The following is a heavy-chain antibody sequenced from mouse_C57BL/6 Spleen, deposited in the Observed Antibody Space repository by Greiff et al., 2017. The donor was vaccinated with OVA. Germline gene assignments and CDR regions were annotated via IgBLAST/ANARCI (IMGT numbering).Heavy chain of an antibody. CDR3: ARGEYYGNFAWFAY. D-gene: IGHD2-1*01. J-gene: IGHJ3*01. CDR2: IDPSDSYT. Sequence: VQLQQPGAELVMPGASVKLSCKASGYTFTSYWMHWVKQRPGQGLEWIGEIDPSDSYTNYTQKFKGKSTLTVDKSSSTAYMQLSSLTSEDSAVYYCARGEYYGNFAWFAYWGQGTLVTVSA. V-gene: IGHV1-69*01. CDR1: GYTFTSYW.